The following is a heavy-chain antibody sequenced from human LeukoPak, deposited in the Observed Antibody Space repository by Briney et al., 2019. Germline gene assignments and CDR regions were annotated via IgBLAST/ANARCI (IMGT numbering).Heavy chain of an antibody. CDR2: IKQDGSED. D-gene: IGHD4-11*01. CDR1: AFSFSSYW. J-gene: IGHJ4*02. V-gene: IGHV3-7*01. Sequence: GGSLRLSCAASAFSFSSYWMSWVRQAPGKGLDWVASIKQDGSEDYYVDSVKGRFTISRDNAKNSLYLQMNSLRAEDAAMYYCAREVHSNYDYWGQGTLVTVSS. CDR3: AREVHSNYDY.